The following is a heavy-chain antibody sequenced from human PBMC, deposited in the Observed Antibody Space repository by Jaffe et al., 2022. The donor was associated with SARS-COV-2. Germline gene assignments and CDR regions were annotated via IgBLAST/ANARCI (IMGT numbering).Heavy chain of an antibody. CDR1: GFTFSSHA. CDR3: AKDQPGSFDY. D-gene: IGHD7-27*01. CDR2: MSYDGSDI. V-gene: IGHV3-30-3*01. J-gene: IGHJ4*02. Sequence: QVQLVESGGGVVQPGKSLRLSCAASGFTFSSHAMHWVRQAPGKGLDWVAVMSYDGSDIHYADSVKGRFTISRDNSKNTLSLEMNSLRPEDTAVYYCAKDQPGSFDYWGQGTLVTVSS.